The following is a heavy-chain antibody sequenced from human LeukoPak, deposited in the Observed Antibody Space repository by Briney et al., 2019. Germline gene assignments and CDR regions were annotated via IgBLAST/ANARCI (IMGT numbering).Heavy chain of an antibody. J-gene: IGHJ4*02. CDR1: GYSFASYW. CDR2: IYPGDSDT. V-gene: IGHV5-51*01. CDR3: ARWEHSSSWYVGFDY. D-gene: IGHD6-13*01. Sequence: GESLKISCKGSGYSFASYWIAWVRQMPGKGLEWMGIIYPGDSDTRYSPSFQGQVTISADKSISTAYLQWSSLKASDTAMYYCARWEHSSSWYVGFDYWGQGTLVTVSS.